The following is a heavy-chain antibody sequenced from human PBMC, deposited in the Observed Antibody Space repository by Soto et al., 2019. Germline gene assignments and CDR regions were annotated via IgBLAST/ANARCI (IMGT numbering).Heavy chain of an antibody. CDR1: GYTFTSYG. D-gene: IGHD3-10*01. Sequence: QVQLVQSGAEVKKPGASVKVSCKASGYTFTSYGISWVRQAPGQGLEWMGWISAYNGNTNYTQKLQGRVTMTTDTSTSTAYMELRSLRSDDTAVYYCARVYRITMVRGELSEYWGQGTLVTVSS. CDR2: ISAYNGNT. J-gene: IGHJ4*02. V-gene: IGHV1-18*01. CDR3: ARVYRITMVRGELSEY.